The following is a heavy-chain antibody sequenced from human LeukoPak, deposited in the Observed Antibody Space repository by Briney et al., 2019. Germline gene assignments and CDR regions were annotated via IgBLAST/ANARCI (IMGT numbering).Heavy chain of an antibody. Sequence: GGSLRLSCAASGFIFSSYAMSWVRQAPGKGLEWVSTISGSGGSTYYADSVKGRFTISRDNSKNTVYLQMNSLGAEDTAVYYCARYFDSSGYRPFDYWGQGTLVTVSS. CDR2: ISGSGGST. CDR3: ARYFDSSGYRPFDY. CDR1: GFIFSSYA. V-gene: IGHV3-23*01. J-gene: IGHJ4*02. D-gene: IGHD3-22*01.